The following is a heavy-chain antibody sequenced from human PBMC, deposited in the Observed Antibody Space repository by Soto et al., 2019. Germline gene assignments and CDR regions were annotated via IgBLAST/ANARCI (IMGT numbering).Heavy chain of an antibody. CDR3: ANGKFATSHDAFYI. V-gene: IGHV3-23*01. CDR2: ISGSGGST. J-gene: IGHJ3*02. Sequence: GVLRLSCAASGFTFSSYAMSCVRQAPGKGLEWVSAISGSGGSTYYADSAKGRFTISRDNSKNTLYLQMNSLRAEDTAVYYCANGKFATSHDAFYIWGQRTMVTVSS. CDR1: GFTFSSYA. D-gene: IGHD1-1*01.